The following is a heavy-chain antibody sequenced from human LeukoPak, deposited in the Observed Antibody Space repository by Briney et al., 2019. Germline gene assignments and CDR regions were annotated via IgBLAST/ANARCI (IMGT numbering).Heavy chain of an antibody. D-gene: IGHD3-22*01. CDR3: ARAGDYYDSSGYFSVAFDI. CDR2: ISSSGSTI. V-gene: IGHV3-11*01. CDR1: GFTFSDYY. J-gene: IGHJ3*02. Sequence: GGSLRLSCAASGFTFSDYYMSWIRQAPGKGLEWVSYISSSGSTIYYADSVKGRFTISRDNAKNSLYLQMNSLRAEDTAVYYCARAGDYYDSSGYFSVAFDIWGQGTMVTVSS.